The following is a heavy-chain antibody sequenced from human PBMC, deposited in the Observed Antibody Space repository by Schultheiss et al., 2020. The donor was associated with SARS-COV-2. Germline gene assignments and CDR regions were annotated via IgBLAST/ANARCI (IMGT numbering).Heavy chain of an antibody. J-gene: IGHJ4*02. V-gene: IGHV3-66*01. D-gene: IGHD2-21*02. CDR3: AKDRCRLGDCYFDY. CDR2: IYSGGST. CDR1: GFTVSSNY. Sequence: GGSLRLSCAASGFTVSSNYMSWVRQAPGKGLEWVSVIYSGGSTYYADSVKGRFTISRDNSKNTLYLQMNSLTTEDTAVYYCAKDRCRLGDCYFDYWGQGTLVTVSS.